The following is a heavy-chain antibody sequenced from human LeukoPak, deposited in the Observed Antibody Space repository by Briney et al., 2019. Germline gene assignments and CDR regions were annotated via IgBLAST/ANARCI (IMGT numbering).Heavy chain of an antibody. V-gene: IGHV1-69*04. D-gene: IGHD3-16*01. CDR1: GGTFSSYA. J-gene: IGHJ4*02. CDR3: ARDLGGQSVDY. Sequence: ASVKVSCTASGGTFSSYAISWVRQAPGQGLEWMGRIIPILGIANYAQKFQGRVTITADKSTSTAYMELSSLRSEDTAVYYCARDLGGQSVDYWGQGTLVTVSS. CDR2: IIPILGIA.